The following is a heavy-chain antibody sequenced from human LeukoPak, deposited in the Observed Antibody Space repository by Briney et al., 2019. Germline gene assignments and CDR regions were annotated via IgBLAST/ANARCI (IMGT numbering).Heavy chain of an antibody. J-gene: IGHJ4*02. CDR2: ISWNSGSI. Sequence: PGGSLRLSCAASGFTFDDYAMHWVRQAPGKGLEWVSGISWNSGSIGYADSVKGRFTVSRDNAKNSLYLQMNSLRAEDTALYYCARAGQVRGVFTRLRNFDYWGQGTLVTVSS. CDR3: ARAGQVRGVFTRLRNFDY. CDR1: GFTFDDYA. D-gene: IGHD3-10*01. V-gene: IGHV3-9*01.